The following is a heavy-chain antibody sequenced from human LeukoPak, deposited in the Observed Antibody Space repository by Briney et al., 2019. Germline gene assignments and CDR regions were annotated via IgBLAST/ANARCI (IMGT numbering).Heavy chain of an antibody. J-gene: IGHJ4*02. D-gene: IGHD2-2*01. CDR2: VYASGNT. Sequence: SETLSLTCTVSGGSISSYYWSWVRQPAGKGLEWIGRVYASGNTDYNSSLKSRVTMSVDTSKNQFSLKLSSVTAADTALYYCARSFPSCSSTSCFLYFDYWGQGTLVTVSS. CDR1: GGSISSYY. CDR3: ARSFPSCSSTSCFLYFDY. V-gene: IGHV4-4*07.